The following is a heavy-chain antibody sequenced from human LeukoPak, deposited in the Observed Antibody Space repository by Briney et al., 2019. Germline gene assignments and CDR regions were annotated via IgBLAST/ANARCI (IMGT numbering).Heavy chain of an antibody. CDR1: GGIITNYY. V-gene: IGHV4-59*01. CDR3: ARAGLGICRGDYFGH. CDR2: IYYTGST. Sequence: SETLSLTCTVSGGIITNYYWSWVRQPPGKGLEWIGYIYYTGSTNYNPFLKSRVTMSINKSKNQFSLKLSSMTTADTALYYCARAGLGICRGDYFGHWGQGTLVTVSS. J-gene: IGHJ4*02. D-gene: IGHD7-27*01.